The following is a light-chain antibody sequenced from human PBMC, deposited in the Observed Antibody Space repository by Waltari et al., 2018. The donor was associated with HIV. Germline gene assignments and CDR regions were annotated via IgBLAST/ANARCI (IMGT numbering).Light chain of an antibody. CDR3: CSYAGSRTWV. V-gene: IGLV2-23*02. J-gene: IGLJ3*02. CDR2: DVS. CDR1: SSDLGGYNY. Sequence: QSALTQHASVSGSPGQSITISCTGTSSDLGGYNYVSWYQQHPGKAPQLMIYDVSKLPSGVSNRFSGSKSGNTASLTISGLQAEDETDYYCCSYAGSRTWVFGGGTKLTVL.